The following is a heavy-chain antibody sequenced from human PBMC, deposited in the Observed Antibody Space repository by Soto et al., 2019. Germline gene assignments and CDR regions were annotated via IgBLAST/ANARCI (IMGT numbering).Heavy chain of an antibody. V-gene: IGHV3-7*01. CDR3: VREDWHRFDS. CDR2: ISGGASDK. J-gene: IGHJ4*02. Sequence: GGSLRLSCAASGFMFSAYWMSWVRQDPGKGLEWVATISGGASDKFYVDSVKGRFTISRDDSKNTLYLQMNSLRDEDTAVYYCVREDWHRFDSWGQGTLVTVPS. D-gene: IGHD2-21*01. CDR1: GFMFSAYW.